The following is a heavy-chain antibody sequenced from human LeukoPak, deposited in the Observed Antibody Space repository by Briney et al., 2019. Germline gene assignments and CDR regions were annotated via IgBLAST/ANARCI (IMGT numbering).Heavy chain of an antibody. Sequence: ASVKVSCKVSGYTLTELSMHWVRQAPGKGLEWMGGLDPEDGETIYAQKFQGRVTITRDTSASTAYMELSSLRSEDMAVYYCARENPGWGYYMDVWGKGTTVTVSS. V-gene: IGHV1-24*01. CDR2: LDPEDGET. CDR3: ARENPGWGYYMDV. J-gene: IGHJ6*03. CDR1: GYTLTELS. D-gene: IGHD1-26*01.